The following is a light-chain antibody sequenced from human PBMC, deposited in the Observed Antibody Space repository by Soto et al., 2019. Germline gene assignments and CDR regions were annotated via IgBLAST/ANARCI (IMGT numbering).Light chain of an antibody. CDR1: SSDVGGYNY. V-gene: IGLV2-8*01. CDR2: EVN. CDR3: SSYAGSNNMV. Sequence: QSALTQPPSASGSPGQSVTISCTGTSSDVGGYNYVSWYQHHPGKAPKLMIYEVNKRPSGVPDRYSGSKSGNTASLTVSGLQAEDEADYCCSSYAGSNNMVIGGGTKLTVL. J-gene: IGLJ2*01.